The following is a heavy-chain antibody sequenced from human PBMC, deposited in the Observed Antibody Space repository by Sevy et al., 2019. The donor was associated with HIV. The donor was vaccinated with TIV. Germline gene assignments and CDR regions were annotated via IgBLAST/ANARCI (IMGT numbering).Heavy chain of an antibody. J-gene: IGHJ3*02. D-gene: IGHD1-26*01. Sequence: ASVKVSCQASGFTFSTYGVSWVRQAPGQGLEWMGWIGTHGDTKYAQRLQGRVTVTADKSTNTAYLTMRSLTYDDTAMYYCVRDGWGGSYYPDVFNIWGQGTMVTVSS. CDR3: VRDGWGGSYYPDVFNI. CDR2: IGTHGDT. CDR1: GFTFSTYG. V-gene: IGHV1-18*04.